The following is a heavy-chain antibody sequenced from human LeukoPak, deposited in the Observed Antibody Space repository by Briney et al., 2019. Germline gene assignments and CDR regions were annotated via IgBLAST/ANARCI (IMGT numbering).Heavy chain of an antibody. CDR3: ARLWFANSAFDH. J-gene: IGHJ4*02. V-gene: IGHV3-53*01. CDR2: IYDDGRT. CDR1: GFTFSSYG. D-gene: IGHD3-10*01. Sequence: PGGSLRLSCAASGFTFSSYGMHWVRQAPGKGLELVAVIYDDGRTFYAGSVKGRFTISRDDPNNTLYPQMNSLRAEDTAVYYWARLWFANSAFDHWGQGTLVTVSS.